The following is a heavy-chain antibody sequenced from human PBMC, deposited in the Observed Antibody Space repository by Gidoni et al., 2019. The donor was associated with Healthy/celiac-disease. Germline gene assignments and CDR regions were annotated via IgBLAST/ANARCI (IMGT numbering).Heavy chain of an antibody. CDR3: ARENYDSSGYRQLKREYYYYYYMDV. V-gene: IGHV4-59*01. CDR2: IYYSGST. J-gene: IGHJ6*03. Sequence: QVQLQESGPGLVKPSETLSLTCTVSGGSISRYYCSWIPPPPGKGMEWIGYIYYSGSTNYNPSLKSRVTISVDTSKNQFSLKLSSVTAADTAVYYCARENYDSSGYRQLKREYYYYYYMDVWGKGTTVTVSS. CDR1: GGSISRYY. D-gene: IGHD3-22*01.